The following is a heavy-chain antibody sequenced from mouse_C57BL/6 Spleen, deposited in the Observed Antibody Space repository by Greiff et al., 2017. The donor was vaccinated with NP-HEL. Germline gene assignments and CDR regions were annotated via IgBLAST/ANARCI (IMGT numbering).Heavy chain of an antibody. V-gene: IGHV5-4*01. Sequence: EVKVVESGGGLVKPGGSLKLSCAASGFTFSSYAMSWVRQTPEKRLEWVATISDGGSYTYYPDNVKGRFTISSDNAKNNLYLQMNHLKSEDTAMYYCARDRVTTASSFAYWGQGTLVTVSA. D-gene: IGHD2-2*01. J-gene: IGHJ3*01. CDR3: ARDRVTTASSFAY. CDR2: ISDGGSYT. CDR1: GFTFSSYA.